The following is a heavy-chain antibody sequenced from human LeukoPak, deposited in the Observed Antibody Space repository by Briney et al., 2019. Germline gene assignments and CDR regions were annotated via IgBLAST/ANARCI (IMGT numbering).Heavy chain of an antibody. CDR2: IFYSVST. CDR1: GGSISSTSYY. CDR3: ARRGRAAAGTAYDY. V-gene: IGHV4-39*01. D-gene: IGHD6-13*01. Sequence: SETLSLTCTVSGGSISSTSYYLGWIRQPPGKGLEWIGNIFYSVSTYYNPSLKSRVTISADTSKNQFSLKLSSVTAADTAVYYCARRGRAAAGTAYDYWGQGTLVTVSS. J-gene: IGHJ4*02.